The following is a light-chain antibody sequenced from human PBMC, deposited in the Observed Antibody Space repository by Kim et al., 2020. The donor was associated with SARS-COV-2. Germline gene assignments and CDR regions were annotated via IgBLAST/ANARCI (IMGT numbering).Light chain of an antibody. J-gene: IGKJ4*01. V-gene: IGKV3-15*01. CDR1: QSVSNN. CDR2: GAS. Sequence: VSPGERATRSCRASQSVSNNLAWYQQKPGQAPRLLIYGASTRATDIPARFSGSGSGTEFTLTINSLQSEDFAVYYCQQYNKWPLTFGGGTKVDIK. CDR3: QQYNKWPLT.